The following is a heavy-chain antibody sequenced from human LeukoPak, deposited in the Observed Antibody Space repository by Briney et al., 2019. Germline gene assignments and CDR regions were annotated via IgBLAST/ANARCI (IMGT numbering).Heavy chain of an antibody. CDR3: IKDMGFDLLKDAFHI. CDR1: GFSLEDYA. J-gene: IGHJ3*02. Sequence: GGSLRLSCVASGFSLEDYAIPSGRQVPGKGLESVSSISWDGRTKVYTDSVKGRFTISRDNENNSLYLQMNSLRLEDTAFYYCIKDMGFDLLKDAFHIWGQGTLVAVSS. D-gene: IGHD3-9*01. V-gene: IGHV3-9*01. CDR2: ISWDGRTK.